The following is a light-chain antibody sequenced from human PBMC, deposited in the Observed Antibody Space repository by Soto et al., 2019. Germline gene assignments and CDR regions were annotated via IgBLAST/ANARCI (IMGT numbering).Light chain of an antibody. V-gene: IGKV1-39*01. CDR3: QQSYSTPWT. Sequence: DIQMTQSPSSLSASVGDRVTITCRASQSISSYLNWYQQKPGKAPKLLIYAASSLQSGVPSRFSGSGNGTDFTRTISSLQPEDFATYYCQQSYSTPWTFGEGTKVEIK. J-gene: IGKJ1*01. CDR2: AAS. CDR1: QSISSY.